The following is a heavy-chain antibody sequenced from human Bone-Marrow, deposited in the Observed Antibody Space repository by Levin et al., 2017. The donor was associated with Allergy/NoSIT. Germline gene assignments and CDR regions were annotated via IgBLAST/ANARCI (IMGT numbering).Heavy chain of an antibody. CDR1: GDSINSDGYY. Sequence: SETLSLTCTVSGDSINSDGYYWGWIRQPPGKGLEWIGNIHYSGKTHSNPSLKSRLTISVDTSKNQFSLKLSSVTAADTAVYYCAKLIVTEEVFDYWGQGTLVTVSS. J-gene: IGHJ4*02. V-gene: IGHV4-31*03. D-gene: IGHD1-26*01. CDR3: AKLIVTEEVFDY. CDR2: IHYSGKT.